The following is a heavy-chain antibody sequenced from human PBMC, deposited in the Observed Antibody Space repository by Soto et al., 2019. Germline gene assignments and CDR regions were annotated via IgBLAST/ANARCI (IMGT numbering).Heavy chain of an antibody. CDR3: AKGSGDCGGDCYTLIH. J-gene: IGHJ4*02. CDR1: GFTFDDYT. V-gene: IGHV3-43*01. CDR2: ISWDGSIT. Sequence: GGSLRLSCAASGFTFDDYTMHWVRQAPGKGLEWVSLISWDGSITYYADSVKGRFTISRDNSKNSLYLQMNSLRTEDSALYYCAKGSGDCGGDCYTLIHWGQGTLVTVSS. D-gene: IGHD2-21*02.